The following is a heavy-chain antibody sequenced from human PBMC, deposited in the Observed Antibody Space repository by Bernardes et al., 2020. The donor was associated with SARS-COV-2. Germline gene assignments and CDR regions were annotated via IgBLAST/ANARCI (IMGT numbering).Heavy chain of an antibody. V-gene: IGHV4-59*01. Sequence: SETLSLTCTVSGGSISSYYWSWIRQPPGKGLEWIGYIYYSGSTNYNPSLKSRVTISVDTSKNQFSLKLSSVTAADTAVYYCARDRRVEYYDFWSGYPGGYYYYYYMDVWGQGTLVTVSS. D-gene: IGHD3-3*01. CDR2: IYYSGST. CDR1: GGSISSYY. J-gene: IGHJ6*03. CDR3: ARDRRVEYYDFWSGYPGGYYYYYYMDV.